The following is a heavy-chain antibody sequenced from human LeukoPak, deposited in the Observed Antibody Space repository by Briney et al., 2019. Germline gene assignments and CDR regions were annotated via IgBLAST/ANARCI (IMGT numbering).Heavy chain of an antibody. CDR3: TAMDTAVRADY. J-gene: IGHJ4*02. Sequence: GGSLRLSXAASGFTFSGSAMHWVRQASGKGLEWVGRIRSKANSYATAYAASVKGRFTISRDGSKNTAYLQMNSLKTEDTAVYYCTAMDTAVRADYWGQGTLVTVSS. CDR2: IRSKANSYAT. CDR1: GFTFSGSA. V-gene: IGHV3-73*01. D-gene: IGHD5-18*01.